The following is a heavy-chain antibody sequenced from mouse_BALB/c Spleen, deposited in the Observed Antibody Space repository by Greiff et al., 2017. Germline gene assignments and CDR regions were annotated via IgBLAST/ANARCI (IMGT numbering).Heavy chain of an antibody. Sequence: QVQLQQPGAELVKPGASVKLSCKASGYTFTSYWMHWVKQRPGQGLEWIGEINPSNGRTNYNEKFKSKATLTVDKSSSTAYMQLSSLTSEDSAVYYGARRGPREAMDDGGQGTSVTVSS. CDR1: GYTFTSYW. V-gene: IGHV1S81*02. J-gene: IGHJ4*01. CDR2: INPSNGRT. CDR3: ARRGPREAMDD.